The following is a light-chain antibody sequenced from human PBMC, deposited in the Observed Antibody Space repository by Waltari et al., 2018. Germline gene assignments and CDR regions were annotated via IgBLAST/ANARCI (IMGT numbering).Light chain of an antibody. J-gene: IGKJ2*01. CDR2: GAS. V-gene: IGKV3-15*01. Sequence: IVLTQSPATLPVFPGVGSTRSCRATQNINSNLAWYQRKPGQAPRLLIYGASTRATGIPARFSGSGSGTEFTLTISRLQSEDFAVYFCQQYGNWPPYTFGQGSKLDIK. CDR3: QQYGNWPPYT. CDR1: QNINSN.